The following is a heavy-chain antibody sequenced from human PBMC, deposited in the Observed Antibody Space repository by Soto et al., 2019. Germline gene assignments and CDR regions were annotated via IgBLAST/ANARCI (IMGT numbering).Heavy chain of an antibody. D-gene: IGHD2-21*02. CDR1: GYPFNTYY. J-gene: IGHJ4*02. Sequence: QVQLVQSGAEVKKPGASVKVSCKSSGYPFNTYYLHWVRQAPGQGLEWMGMIHPSGGGSTYAQKFRRRVTMTMDSSTSTVFMELTSLRSADTAVYYCARGGHIAVVTDSFDSWGQGTLVTVSS. V-gene: IGHV1-46*02. CDR2: IHPSGGGS. CDR3: ARGGHIAVVTDSFDS.